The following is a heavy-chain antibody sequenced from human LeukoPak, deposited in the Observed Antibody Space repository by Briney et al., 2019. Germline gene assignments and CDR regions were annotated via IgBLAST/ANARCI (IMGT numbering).Heavy chain of an antibody. V-gene: IGHV4-59*01. J-gene: IGHJ4*02. CDR1: GGSISSYY. CDR3: ARVYQSAEYYFDY. Sequence: SETLSLTCTASGGSISSYYWSWIRQPPGKGLEWIGYIYYTGSTEYHPSLKSRVTMSLDPSKNQFTLKLTAVTAADTAVYYCARVYQSAEYYFDYWGQGNLVSVSS. CDR2: IYYTGST. D-gene: IGHD2-2*01.